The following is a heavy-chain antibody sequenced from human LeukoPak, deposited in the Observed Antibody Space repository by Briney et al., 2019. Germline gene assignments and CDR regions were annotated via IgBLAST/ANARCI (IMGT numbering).Heavy chain of an antibody. CDR3: ARRQGGRDFRYFDY. Sequence: PSETLSLTCTVSGGSISSSSYYWGWIRQPPGKGLEWIGSIYYSGSTYYNPSLKSRVTISVDTSKNQFSLKLRSVTAADTAVYYCARRQGGRDFRYFDYWGQGTLVTVSS. CDR1: GGSISSSSYY. CDR2: IYYSGST. J-gene: IGHJ4*02. D-gene: IGHD1-14*01. V-gene: IGHV4-39*01.